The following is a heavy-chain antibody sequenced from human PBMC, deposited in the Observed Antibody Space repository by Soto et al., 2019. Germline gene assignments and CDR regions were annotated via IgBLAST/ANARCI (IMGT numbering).Heavy chain of an antibody. J-gene: IGHJ1*01. CDR1: GFTFSSYS. CDR2: ISSSSSYI. Sequence: GGSLRLFCAASGFTFSSYSINWVRQAPGKGLEWVSSISSSSSYIYHADSVKGPSTLSRDNSKNTLYLQMNSLRAEDTAVYYCARATGSGAVTRYPQNWGQGTLVNVYS. CDR3: ARATGSGAVTRYPQN. D-gene: IGHD4-17*01. V-gene: IGHV3-21*01.